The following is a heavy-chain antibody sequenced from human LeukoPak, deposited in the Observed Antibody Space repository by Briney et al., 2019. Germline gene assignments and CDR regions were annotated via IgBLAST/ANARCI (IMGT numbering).Heavy chain of an antibody. D-gene: IGHD3-9*01. CDR1: GGSISSYY. CDR2: IYYSGST. V-gene: IGHV4-59*01. CDR3: VRDFGGHGRYFDWLLLNWFDP. Sequence: SETLSLTCTVSGGSISSYYWSWIRQPPGKGLEWIGYIYYSGSTNYNPSLKSRVTISVDTSKNQFSLKLSSVTAADTAVYYCVRDFGGHGRYFDWLLLNWFDPWGQGTLVTVSS. J-gene: IGHJ5*02.